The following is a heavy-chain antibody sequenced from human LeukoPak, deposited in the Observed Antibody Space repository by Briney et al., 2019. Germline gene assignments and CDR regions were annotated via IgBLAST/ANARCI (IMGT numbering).Heavy chain of an antibody. V-gene: IGHV3-48*01. CDR3: ARDGVITMVRGVSYYYYYVDV. J-gene: IGHJ6*03. CDR1: GFTFSSYS. D-gene: IGHD3-10*01. Sequence: GGSLRLSCAASGFTFSSYSMNWVRQAPGKGLEWVSYISSSSSTIYYADSVKGRFTISRDNAKNSLYLQMNSLRAEDTAVYYCARDGVITMVRGVSYYYYYVDVWGKGTTVTVSS. CDR2: ISSSSSTI.